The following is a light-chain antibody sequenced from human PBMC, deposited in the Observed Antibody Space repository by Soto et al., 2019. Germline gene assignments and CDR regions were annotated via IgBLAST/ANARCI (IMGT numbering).Light chain of an antibody. CDR2: RNN. CDR3: AAWDDSLSGGV. Sequence: QSVLTQPPPASGTPGQRVTISFSWSSSKIGSNYVYWYQQLPGTAPKLLIYRNNQRPSGVPDRFSGSKSGTSASLAISGLRSEDEADYYCAAWDDSLSGGVFGAGTKVTVL. CDR1: SSKIGSNY. V-gene: IGLV1-47*01. J-gene: IGLJ1*01.